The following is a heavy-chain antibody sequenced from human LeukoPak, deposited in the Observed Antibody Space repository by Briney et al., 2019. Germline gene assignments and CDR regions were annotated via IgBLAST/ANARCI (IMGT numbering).Heavy chain of an antibody. V-gene: IGHV3-23*01. D-gene: IGHD3-22*01. J-gene: IGHJ4*02. Sequence: GGSLRLSCAASGFTFSSYAMSWVRQAPGKGLEWVSAISGSGGSTYYADSVKGRFTISRDNSKNTLYLQMSSLRAEDTAVYYCAKGALYYYDSSGYYHDYWGQGTLVTVSS. CDR2: ISGSGGST. CDR3: AKGALYYYDSSGYYHDY. CDR1: GFTFSSYA.